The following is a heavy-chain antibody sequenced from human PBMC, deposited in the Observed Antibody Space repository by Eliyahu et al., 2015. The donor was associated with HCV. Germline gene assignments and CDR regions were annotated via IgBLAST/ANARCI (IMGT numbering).Heavy chain of an antibody. Sequence: EVQLLESGGGLVQPGGSLRLSCAASGFTFSSYVMSWVRQAPGKGLGWVSSISGGGGSTYYADSVKGRFTISRDNSKNTLYLQMNSLRAEDTAVYYCAKDMNVVVVTAISGEYFQHWGQGTLVTVSS. CDR3: AKDMNVVVVTAISGEYFQH. J-gene: IGHJ1*01. CDR1: GFTFSSYV. V-gene: IGHV3-23*01. CDR2: ISGGGGST. D-gene: IGHD2-21*02.